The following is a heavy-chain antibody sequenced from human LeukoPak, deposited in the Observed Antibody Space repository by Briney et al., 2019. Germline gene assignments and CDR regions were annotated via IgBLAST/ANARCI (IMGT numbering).Heavy chain of an antibody. D-gene: IGHD6-19*01. CDR1: GGSISSSSYY. CDR2: IYYSGST. Sequence: SETLSLTCTVSGGSISSSSYYWGWIRQPPGKGLEWIGSIYYSGSTYYNPSLKSRVTISVDTSKNQFSLKLSSVTAADTAVYYCASEWLGEDAFDIWGQGTMVTVSS. J-gene: IGHJ3*02. V-gene: IGHV4-39*01. CDR3: ASEWLGEDAFDI.